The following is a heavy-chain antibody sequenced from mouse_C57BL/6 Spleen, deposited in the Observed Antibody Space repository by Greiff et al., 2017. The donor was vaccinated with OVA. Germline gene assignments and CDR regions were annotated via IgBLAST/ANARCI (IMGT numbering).Heavy chain of an antibody. Sequence: VQLQQPGAELVRPGSSVKLSCKASGYTFTSYWMDWVKQRPGQGLEWIGNIYPSDSETHYNQKFKDKATLTVDKSSSTAYMQLSSLTSEDSAVYYCATYDYDAGFAYWGQGTLVTVSA. V-gene: IGHV1-61*01. CDR1: GYTFTSYW. D-gene: IGHD2-4*01. CDR3: ATYDYDAGFAY. J-gene: IGHJ3*01. CDR2: IYPSDSET.